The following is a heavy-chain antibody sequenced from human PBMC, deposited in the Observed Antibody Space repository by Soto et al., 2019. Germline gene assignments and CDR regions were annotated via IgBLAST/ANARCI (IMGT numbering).Heavy chain of an antibody. CDR1: GFTFSSYA. D-gene: IGHD5-18*01. CDR2: ISYDGSNK. Sequence: QVQLVESGGGVVQPGRSLRLSCAASGFTFSSYAMHWVRQAPGKGLEWVAVISYDGSNKYYADSVKGRCTISRDNSKNTLYLQMKSLGAEDTAVYYCARALWLRYSFDFWGQGTLGTGSS. J-gene: IGHJ4*02. CDR3: ARALWLRYSFDF. V-gene: IGHV3-30*04.